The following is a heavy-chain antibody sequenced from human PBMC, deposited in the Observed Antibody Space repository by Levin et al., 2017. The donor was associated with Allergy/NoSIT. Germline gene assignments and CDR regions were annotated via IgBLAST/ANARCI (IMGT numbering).Heavy chain of an antibody. CDR2: MYNSGST. CDR3: ATSKRGYSGYVRYYGMDV. V-gene: IGHV4-39*01. D-gene: IGHD5-12*01. Sequence: PSETLSLTCTVSGGSISSSTYYWGWIRQSPGTGLEWIGNMYNSGSTDYNPSLKSRVTISVDTSKNQFSLKLSSVTAADTAVYYCATSKRGYSGYVRYYGMDVWGQGTTVTVSS. J-gene: IGHJ6*02. CDR1: GGSISSSTYY.